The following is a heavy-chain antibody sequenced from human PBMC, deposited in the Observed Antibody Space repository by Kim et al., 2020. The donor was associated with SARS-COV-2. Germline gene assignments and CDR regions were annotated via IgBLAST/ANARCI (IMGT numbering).Heavy chain of an antibody. J-gene: IGHJ4*02. CDR3: AALDTVQVPGGI. D-gene: IGHD3-10*01. V-gene: IGHV3-7*01. CDR1: GFTLRNNS. Sequence: GGSLRLSCAVSGFTLRNNSMSWVRQAPGKGLEWVAINKGDGSKEHYVDSVKGRFTMSRDNTKNSLYLQMSSRRTEDTAIYYCAALDTVQVPGGIWGQGTLVTVSS. CDR2: NKGDGSKE.